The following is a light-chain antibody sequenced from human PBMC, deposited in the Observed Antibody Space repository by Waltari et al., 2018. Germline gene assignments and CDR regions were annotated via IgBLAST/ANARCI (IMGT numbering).Light chain of an antibody. CDR1: SRDVCSYNS. CDR3: SSYTPTSILV. V-gene: IGLV2-14*03. J-gene: IGLJ2*01. CDR2: DVT. Sequence: QSALTQPASVSGSPGQSLTLPCSGTSRDVCSYNSSSLYQQHPGTPPKLLIYDVTKRPSGVSGRFSGSKSGNTASLTISGLQPEDEADYFCSSYTPTSILVFGGGTKLTV.